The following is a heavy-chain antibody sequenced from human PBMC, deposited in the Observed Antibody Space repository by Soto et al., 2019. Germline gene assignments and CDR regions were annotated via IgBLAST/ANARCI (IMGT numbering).Heavy chain of an antibody. V-gene: IGHV4-31*03. J-gene: IGHJ3*02. CDR2: IYYSGST. D-gene: IGHD4-17*01. Sequence: SETLSLTCTVSGGSISSGGYYWSWIRQHPGKGLEWIGYIYYSGSTYHNPSLKSRVTISVDTSKNQFSLKLSSVTAADTAVYYCARERGGDYGDYSNAFDIWGQGTMVTVSS. CDR1: GGSISSGGYY. CDR3: ARERGGDYGDYSNAFDI.